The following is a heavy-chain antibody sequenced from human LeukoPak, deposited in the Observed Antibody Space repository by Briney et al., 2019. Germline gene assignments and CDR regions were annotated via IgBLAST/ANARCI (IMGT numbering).Heavy chain of an antibody. Sequence: GGSLRLSCAASGFTFSSSWMYWVRQAPGKGLVWVSRINSDESITTYADSVKGRFTISRDNAKNTLYLQMNSLRAEDTAVYYCAREGTSDAFDIWGQGTMVTVSS. CDR1: GFTFSSSW. CDR3: AREGTSDAFDI. D-gene: IGHD1-1*01. V-gene: IGHV3-74*01. J-gene: IGHJ3*02. CDR2: INSDESIT.